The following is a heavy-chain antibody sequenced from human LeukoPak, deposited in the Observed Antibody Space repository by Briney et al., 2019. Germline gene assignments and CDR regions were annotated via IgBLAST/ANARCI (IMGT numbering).Heavy chain of an antibody. CDR1: GGSISSSSYY. Sequence: SETLSLTCTVSGGSISSSSYYWGWIRQPPGKGLEWIGNMYYSGSTYYNPSLKSRVTILVDTSKNQFSLKLSSVTAADTAVYYCATSTTTVTTGSFDYWGQGTLVTVSS. V-gene: IGHV4-39*07. CDR2: MYYSGST. D-gene: IGHD4-17*01. J-gene: IGHJ4*02. CDR3: ATSTTTVTTGSFDY.